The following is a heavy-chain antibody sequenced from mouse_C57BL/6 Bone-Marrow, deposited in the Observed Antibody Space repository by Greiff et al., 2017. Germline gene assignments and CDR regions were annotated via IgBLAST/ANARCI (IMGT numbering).Heavy chain of an antibody. D-gene: IGHD2-13*01. CDR3: ASPGDYYYAMDY. CDR2: INPNNGGT. J-gene: IGHJ4*01. CDR1: GYTFTDYN. V-gene: IGHV1-22*01. Sequence: EVQLQQSGPELVKPGASVKMSCKASGYTFTDYNMHWVKQSHGKSLEWIGYINPNNGGTSYNQKSKGKDTLTVNKSSSTAYMELRSLTSEDSAVYYCASPGDYYYAMDYWGQGTSVTVSS.